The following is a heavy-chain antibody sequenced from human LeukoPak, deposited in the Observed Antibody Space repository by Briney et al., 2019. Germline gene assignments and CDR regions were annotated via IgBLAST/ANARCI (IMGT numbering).Heavy chain of an antibody. CDR3: ARGVANYYDSSGYQN. J-gene: IGHJ4*02. D-gene: IGHD3-22*01. V-gene: IGHV3-21*01. CDR1: GFTFSSYS. CDR2: ISSSSSYI. Sequence: GGSLRLSCAASGFTFSSYSMNWVRQAPGKGLEWVSSISSSSSYIYYADSVKGRFTISRDNAKSSLYLQMNSLRAEDTAVYYCARGVANYYDSSGYQNWGQGTLVTVSS.